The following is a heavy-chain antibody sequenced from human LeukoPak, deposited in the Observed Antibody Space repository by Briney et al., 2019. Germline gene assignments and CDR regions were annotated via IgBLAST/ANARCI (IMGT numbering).Heavy chain of an antibody. CDR2: ISYSGST. CDR1: GGSVSSSSYY. J-gene: IGHJ5*02. V-gene: IGHV4-39*07. CDR3: ARARIVMAGSFGP. D-gene: IGHD6-19*01. Sequence: PSETLSLTCTVSGGSVSSSSYYWGWIRQPPGKGLEWIGSISYSGSTYYNPSLKSRVTISVDTSKNQFSLKLRSVTAADTAVYYCARARIVMAGSFGPWGQGTLVTVSS.